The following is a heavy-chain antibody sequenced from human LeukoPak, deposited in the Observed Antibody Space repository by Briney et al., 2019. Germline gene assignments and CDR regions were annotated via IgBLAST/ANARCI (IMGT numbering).Heavy chain of an antibody. CDR3: ARDLGSGYSYGFLDY. Sequence: NPGGSLRLSCAASGFTFSSYSMNWVRQAPGKGLEWVSSISSSSSYIYYADSVKGRFTISRDNAKNSLYLQMNSLRAEDTAVYYCARDLGSGYSYGFLDYWGQGTLVTVSS. J-gene: IGHJ4*02. D-gene: IGHD5-18*01. CDR1: GFTFSSYS. V-gene: IGHV3-21*01. CDR2: ISSSSSYI.